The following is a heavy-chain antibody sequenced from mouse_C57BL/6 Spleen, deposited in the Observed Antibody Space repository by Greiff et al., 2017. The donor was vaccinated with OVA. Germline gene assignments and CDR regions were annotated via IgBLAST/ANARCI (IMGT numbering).Heavy chain of an antibody. CDR3: ARSLLLPPQYFDY. D-gene: IGHD1-1*01. CDR1: GYSFTGYY. Sequence: EVQLQQSGPELVKPGASVKISCKASGYSFTGYYMNWVKQSPEKSLEWIGEINPSTGGTTYNQKFKAKATLTVDKSSSTAYMQLKSLTSEDSAVYYCARSLLLPPQYFDYWGQGTTLTVSS. V-gene: IGHV1-42*01. CDR2: INPSTGGT. J-gene: IGHJ2*01.